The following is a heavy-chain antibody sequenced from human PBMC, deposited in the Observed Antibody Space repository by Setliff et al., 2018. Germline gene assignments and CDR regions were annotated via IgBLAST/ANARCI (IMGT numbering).Heavy chain of an antibody. Sequence: SVKVSCKASGDIFSSNGITWVRQAPGQGLEWVGGSIPINDLATYAQKFQGRVTITADKSTSTAYMELRSLTSEDTAVYYCARNALTGTTRKYYYYMDVWGQGTMVTVSS. CDR3: ARNALTGTTRKYYYYMDV. V-gene: IGHV1-69*10. D-gene: IGHD1-7*01. CDR2: SIPINDLA. J-gene: IGHJ6*03. CDR1: GDIFSSNG.